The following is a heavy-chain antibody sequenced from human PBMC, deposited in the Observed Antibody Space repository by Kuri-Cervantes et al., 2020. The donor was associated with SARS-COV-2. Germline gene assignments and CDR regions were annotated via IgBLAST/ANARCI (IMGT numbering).Heavy chain of an antibody. V-gene: IGHV4-4*02. J-gene: IGHJ6*02. CDR2: INHSGST. D-gene: IGHD4-17*01. Sequence: GSLRLSCAASGFTFSNAWMSWVRQPPGKGLEWIGEINHSGSTNYNPSLKSRVTISVDTSKNQFSLKLSSVTAADTAVYYCARDRAEDGDYVDYYGMDVWGQGTTVTVSS. CDR3: ARDRAEDGDYVDYYGMDV. CDR1: GFTFSNAW.